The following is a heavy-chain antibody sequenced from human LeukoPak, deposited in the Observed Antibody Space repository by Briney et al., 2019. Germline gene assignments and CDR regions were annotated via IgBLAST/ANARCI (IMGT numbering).Heavy chain of an antibody. Sequence: PGRSLRLSCAASGFTFSSYGMHWVRQAPGKGLEWVAVKSYDGSNKYYADSVKGRFTISRDNSKNTLYLQMNSLRAEDTAVYYCAKILGYCSGGSCLFDYWGQGTLVTVSS. D-gene: IGHD2-15*01. CDR3: AKILGYCSGGSCLFDY. CDR2: KSYDGSNK. CDR1: GFTFSSYG. V-gene: IGHV3-30*18. J-gene: IGHJ4*02.